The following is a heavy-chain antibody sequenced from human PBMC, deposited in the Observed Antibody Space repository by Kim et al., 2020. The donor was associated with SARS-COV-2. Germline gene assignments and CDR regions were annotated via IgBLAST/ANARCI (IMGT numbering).Heavy chain of an antibody. D-gene: IGHD3-9*01. J-gene: IGHJ4*02. V-gene: IGHV1-18*01. CDR2: ISAYNGNT. CDR1: GYTFTSYG. CDR3: ARWDYDILTGVLRAPQKFDY. Sequence: ASVKVSCKASGYTFTSYGISWVRQAPGQGLEWMGWISAYNGNTNYAQKLQGRVTMTTDTSTSTAYMELRSLRSDDTAVYYCARWDYDILTGVLRAPQKFDYWGQGTLVTVSS.